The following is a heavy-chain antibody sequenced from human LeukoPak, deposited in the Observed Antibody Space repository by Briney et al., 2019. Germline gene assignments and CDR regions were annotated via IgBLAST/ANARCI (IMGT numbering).Heavy chain of an antibody. CDR1: GFTFSSYA. J-gene: IGHJ4*02. Sequence: GGSLRLSRAASGFTFSSYAMSWVRQAPGKGLEWVSAISGSGGSTYYADSVKGRFTISRDNSKNTRYLQMNSLRAEDTAAYYGAKDTGGGYDTAATGWGQGTLVTVSS. D-gene: IGHD5-12*01. V-gene: IGHV3-23*01. CDR2: ISGSGGST. CDR3: AKDTGGGYDTAATG.